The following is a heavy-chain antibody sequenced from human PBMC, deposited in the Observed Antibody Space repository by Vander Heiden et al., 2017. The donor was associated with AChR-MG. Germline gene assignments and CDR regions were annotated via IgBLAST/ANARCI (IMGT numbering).Heavy chain of an antibody. Sequence: QVQLVESGGGVVQPGSSLRLPCAAPGSTFSGYGMHWVRQAPGKGLEWVAVISYDGSNKYYADSVKGRFTISRDNSKNTLYLQMNSLRAEDTAVYYCAKDGSKWLEQNWFDPWGQGTLVTVSS. J-gene: IGHJ5*02. CDR2: ISYDGSNK. D-gene: IGHD6-19*01. CDR1: GSTFSGYG. CDR3: AKDGSKWLEQNWFDP. V-gene: IGHV3-30*18.